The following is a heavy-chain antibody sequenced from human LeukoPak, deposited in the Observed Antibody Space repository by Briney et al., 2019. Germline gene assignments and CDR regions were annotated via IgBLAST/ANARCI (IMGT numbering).Heavy chain of an antibody. J-gene: IGHJ6*02. V-gene: IGHV3-21*01. CDR3: ARDLQYSGYDYYYYGMDV. D-gene: IGHD5-12*01. CDR1: GFTFSSYS. CDR2: ISSSSSYI. Sequence: GGSLSLSCAASGFTFSSYSMNWVRQAPGKGLEWVSSISSSSSYIYYANSVKGRFTISRDNAKNSLYLQMNSLRAEDTAVYDCARDLQYSGYDYYYYGMDVWGQGTTVAVSS.